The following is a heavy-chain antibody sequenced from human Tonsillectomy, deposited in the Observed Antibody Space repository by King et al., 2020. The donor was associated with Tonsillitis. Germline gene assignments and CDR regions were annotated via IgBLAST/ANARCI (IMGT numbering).Heavy chain of an antibody. D-gene: IGHD3-3*01. CDR1: GFTFSSYA. Sequence: VQLVESGGGVVQPGRSLRLSCAASGFTFSSYAMHWVRQAPGKGLEWVAVISYDGSNKYYADSVKGRFTISRDNSKNTLYLQMNSLRAGDTAVYYCARGSSRMEWLLINYYGMDVWGQGTTVTVSS. J-gene: IGHJ6*02. V-gene: IGHV3-30-3*01. CDR2: ISYDGSNK. CDR3: ARGSSRMEWLLINYYGMDV.